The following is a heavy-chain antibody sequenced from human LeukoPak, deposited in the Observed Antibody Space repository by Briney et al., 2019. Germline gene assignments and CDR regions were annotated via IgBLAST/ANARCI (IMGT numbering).Heavy chain of an antibody. Sequence: GGSLRLSCVASGITFSSYAMSWVRQAPGKGLEWVSAINGGADSTYYADSVKGRFTISRDNSKNTLFLQMNSLRVEDTAVYYCARWGAQSGNYRVVDCWGRGTLVTVSS. CDR2: INGGADST. V-gene: IGHV3-23*01. J-gene: IGHJ4*02. CDR1: GITFSSYA. D-gene: IGHD3-10*01. CDR3: ARWGAQSGNYRVVDC.